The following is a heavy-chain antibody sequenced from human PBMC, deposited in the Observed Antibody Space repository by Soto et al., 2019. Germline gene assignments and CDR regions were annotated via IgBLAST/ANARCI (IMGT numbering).Heavy chain of an antibody. Sequence: GASVKVSCKASGYTFTSYGISWVRQAPGQGLEWMGWISAYNGNTNYAQKLQGRVTMTTDTSTSTAYMELRSLRSDDTAVYYCARDWGYYDSSGNPYDYGGQGTLVTVSS. CDR2: ISAYNGNT. CDR1: GYTFTSYG. J-gene: IGHJ4*02. CDR3: ARDWGYYDSSGNPYDY. D-gene: IGHD3-22*01. V-gene: IGHV1-18*01.